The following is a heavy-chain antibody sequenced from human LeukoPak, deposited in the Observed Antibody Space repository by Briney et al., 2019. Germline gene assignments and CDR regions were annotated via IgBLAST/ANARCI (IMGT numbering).Heavy chain of an antibody. CDR2: ISAYNGNT. J-gene: IGHJ3*02. Sequence: ASVKVSCKASAYTFTMYGISWVRQAPGQGLEWMGWISAYNGNTEYAQKLQGRVTMTTDTSTSTAYMELGSLRFHVTTLYYCARARYLSGSRDDALDIWGQGTMVTVSS. V-gene: IGHV1-18*01. D-gene: IGHD1-26*01. CDR3: ARARYLSGSRDDALDI. CDR1: AYTFTMYG.